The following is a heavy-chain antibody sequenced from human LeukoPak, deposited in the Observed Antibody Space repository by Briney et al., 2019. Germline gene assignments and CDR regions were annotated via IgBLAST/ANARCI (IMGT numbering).Heavy chain of an antibody. J-gene: IGHJ6*02. D-gene: IGHD2-2*01. CDR2: ISGSGGST. CDR3: AKKESRYCSSTSCLIGMDV. CDR1: GFTFSSYT. V-gene: IGHV3-23*01. Sequence: GGSLRLSCAASGFTFSSYTMSWVRQAPGKGLEWVSAISGSGGSTYYADSVKGRFTISRDNSKNTLYLQMNSLRAEDTAVYYCAKKESRYCSSTSCLIGMDVWGQGTTVTVSS.